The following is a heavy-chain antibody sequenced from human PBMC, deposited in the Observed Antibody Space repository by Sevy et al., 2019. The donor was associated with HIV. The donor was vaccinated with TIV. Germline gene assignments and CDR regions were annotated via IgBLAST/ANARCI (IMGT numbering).Heavy chain of an antibody. CDR1: GFSLSTSGVG. V-gene: IGHV2-5*02. Sequence: SGPTLVNPTQTLTLTCTFSGFSLSTSGVGVGWIRQPPGKALECLALIYWDDNKRYSPSLKSRLTITKDSSKNQVVLTMTNMDPVDTATYYCAHNFVGADWFDPWGQGTLVTVSS. J-gene: IGHJ5*02. CDR3: AHNFVGADWFDP. D-gene: IGHD1-26*01. CDR2: IYWDDNK.